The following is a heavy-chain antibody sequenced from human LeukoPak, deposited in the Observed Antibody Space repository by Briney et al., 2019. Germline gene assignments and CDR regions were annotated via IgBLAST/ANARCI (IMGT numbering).Heavy chain of an antibody. D-gene: IGHD3-10*01. J-gene: IGHJ6*04. CDR3: TRKLRGVYGMDV. Sequence: GGALRLSCVATGCTFSDYYMHWVRPAPGRGLMWVSRISGDGTSLTYAGSVKGRFPISRDNAKNTLYLQMNNLRAEDTAVYYCTRKLRGVYGMDVWGKGTTVTVSS. V-gene: IGHV3-74*01. CDR1: GCTFSDYY. CDR2: ISGDGTSL.